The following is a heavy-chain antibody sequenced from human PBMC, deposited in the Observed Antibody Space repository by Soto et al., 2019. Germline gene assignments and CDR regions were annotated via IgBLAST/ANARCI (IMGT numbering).Heavy chain of an antibody. Sequence: GGSLRLSCAASGFSFSSYAMHWVRQAPGKGLEWLAVISYEGSNKNYADSVKGRFTISRDNSKNTLYLQTNSLRPEDTAMYYCARSHSGSSSRRGWGYYYYGMDVWGQGTTVTVSS. V-gene: IGHV3-30-3*01. CDR3: ARSHSGSSSRRGWGYYYYGMDV. J-gene: IGHJ6*02. D-gene: IGHD2-2*01. CDR1: GFSFSSYA. CDR2: ISYEGSNK.